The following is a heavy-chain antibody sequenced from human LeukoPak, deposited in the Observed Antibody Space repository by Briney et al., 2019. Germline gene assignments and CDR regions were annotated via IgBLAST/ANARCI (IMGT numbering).Heavy chain of an antibody. CDR1: GYSISSGYY. CDR2: IKEDGSEK. J-gene: IGHJ6*03. CDR3: ARGGRIVVVPAAMQDYYYYYMDV. V-gene: IGHV3-7*01. Sequence: ETLSLTCAVSGYSISSGYYWGWIRQPPGKGLEWVANIKEDGSEKYYVDSVKGRFTISRDNAKNSPYLQMNSLRGEDTAVYYCARGGRIVVVPAAMQDYYYYYMDVWGKGTTVTVSS. D-gene: IGHD2-2*01.